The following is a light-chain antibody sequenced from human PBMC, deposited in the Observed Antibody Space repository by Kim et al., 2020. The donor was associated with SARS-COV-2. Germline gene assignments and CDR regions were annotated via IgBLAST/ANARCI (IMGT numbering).Light chain of an antibody. CDR1: QSLRCRGNNC. J-gene: IGKJ5*01. CDR3: MQALQPPLT. V-gene: IGKV2-28*01. Sequence: GPAFISCRSSQSLRCRGNNCLDWDLQRPGQSPQLLVYFGSNRASVVPDRFSGSGSGTDFTLQISRVEAEDVGVYYCMQALQPPLTFGQGTRLEIK. CDR2: FGS.